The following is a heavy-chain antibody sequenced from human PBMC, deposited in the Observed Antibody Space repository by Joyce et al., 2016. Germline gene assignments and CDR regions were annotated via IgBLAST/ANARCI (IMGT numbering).Heavy chain of an antibody. CDR2: IYHKEST. J-gene: IGHJ4*02. Sequence: QLQLQESGSGLVKPSQTLSLTCAVSGASVSSGGYSWSWIRQPPGKGLEWIGYIYHKESTYYHPSLKSRVTISVDRSKNQFSLKLASVTAADTAVYYCASGFNFKGRSFFDYWGQGALVTVSS. CDR1: GASVSSGGYS. V-gene: IGHV4-30-2*01. CDR3: ASGFNFKGRSFFDY. D-gene: IGHD3-10*01.